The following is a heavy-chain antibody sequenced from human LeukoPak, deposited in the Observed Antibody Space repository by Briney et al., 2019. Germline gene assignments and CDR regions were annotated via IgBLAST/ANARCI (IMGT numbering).Heavy chain of an antibody. Sequence: ASVKVSCKASGYSFTSYAVHWVRQAPGQKLEWMGWINAGSANTKYSQKFQGRVTFTSDTSADTAYMELNSLRSEDTAVYYCARNGVTTPGMDVGGKGTRVSVSP. CDR2: INAGSANT. CDR3: ARNGVTTPGMDV. D-gene: IGHD3-22*01. J-gene: IGHJ6*04. CDR1: GYSFTSYA. V-gene: IGHV1-3*01.